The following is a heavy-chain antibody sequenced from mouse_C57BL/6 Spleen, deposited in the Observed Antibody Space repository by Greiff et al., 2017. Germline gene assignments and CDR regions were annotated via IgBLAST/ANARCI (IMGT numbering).Heavy chain of an antibody. CDR1: GFTFSDYG. Sequence: DVKLVESGGGLVKPGGSLKLSCAASGFTFSDYGMHWVRQAPEKGLEWVAYISSGSSTIYYADTVKGRFTISRDNAKNTLFLQMTSLRSEDTAMYYCARPYYYGSSYVLDYWGQGTTLTVSS. CDR3: ARPYYYGSSYVLDY. D-gene: IGHD1-1*01. CDR2: ISSGSSTI. J-gene: IGHJ2*01. V-gene: IGHV5-17*01.